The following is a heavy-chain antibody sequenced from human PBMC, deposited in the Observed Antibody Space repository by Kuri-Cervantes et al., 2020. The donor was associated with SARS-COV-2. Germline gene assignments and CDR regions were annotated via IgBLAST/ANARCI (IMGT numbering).Heavy chain of an antibody. CDR2: ISDWSLNI. D-gene: IGHD5-12*01. V-gene: IGHV3-48*01. Sequence: GESLKISCAASGFIFSNAWMSWVRQAPGKGLEWISSISDWSLNIYYADSVKGRFNISRDNAKNSLFLQMNSLRVEDTAVYYCTRDRRRYSGDTSHFYMDVWGTGTTVTVSS. J-gene: IGHJ6*03. CDR3: TRDRRRYSGDTSHFYMDV. CDR1: GFIFSNAW.